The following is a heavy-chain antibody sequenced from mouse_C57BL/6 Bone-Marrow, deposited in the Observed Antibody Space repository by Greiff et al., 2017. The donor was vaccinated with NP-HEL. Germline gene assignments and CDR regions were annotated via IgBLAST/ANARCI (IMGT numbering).Heavy chain of an antibody. CDR3: AKLGRRYFDV. CDR2: ISSGSSTI. Sequence: EVKLVESGGGLVKPGGSLKLSCAASGFTFSDYGMHWVRQAPEKGLEWVAYISSGSSTIYYADTVKGRFTISRDNAKNTLFLQMTSLRSEDTAMYYCAKLGRRYFDVWGTETTVTVSS. J-gene: IGHJ1*03. V-gene: IGHV5-17*01. CDR1: GFTFSDYG. D-gene: IGHD4-1*01.